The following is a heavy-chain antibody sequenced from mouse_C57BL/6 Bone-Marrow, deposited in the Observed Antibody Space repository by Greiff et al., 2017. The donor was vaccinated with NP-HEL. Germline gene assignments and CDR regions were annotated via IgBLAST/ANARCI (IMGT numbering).Heavy chain of an antibody. D-gene: IGHD2-3*01. V-gene: IGHV5-9-1*02. CDR3: TCDSPCYDCSYVRFAY. CDR2: ISSGGDYI. Sequence: EVKLVESGEGLVKPGGSLKLSCAASGFTFSSYAMSWVRQTPEKRLEWVAYISSGGDYIYYADNVKGRFTISRDNARNTLYLQMSSLKSEDTSVYYCTCDSPCYDCSYVRFAYWGQGTLVTVSA. CDR1: GFTFSSYA. J-gene: IGHJ3*01.